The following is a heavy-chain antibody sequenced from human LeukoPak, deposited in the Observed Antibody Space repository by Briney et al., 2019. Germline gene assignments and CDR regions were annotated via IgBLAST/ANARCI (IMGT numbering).Heavy chain of an antibody. CDR1: GYSISSGYY. CDR2: IYHSGST. D-gene: IGHD4-11*01. J-gene: IGHJ4*02. CDR3: ARGSVSNAIDY. Sequence: PSETLSLTCTVSGYSISSGYYWGWIRQPPGKGLEWIGSIYHSGSTYYNPSLKSRVTISVDTSKNQFSLKLSSVTAADTAVYYCARGSVSNAIDYWGQGTLVTVSS. V-gene: IGHV4-38-2*02.